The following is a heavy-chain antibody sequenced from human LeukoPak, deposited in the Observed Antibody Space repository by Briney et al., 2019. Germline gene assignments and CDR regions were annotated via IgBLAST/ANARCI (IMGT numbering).Heavy chain of an antibody. V-gene: IGHV5-51*01. CDR1: GYSFISYW. CDR3: AREMGSGSRMSFDV. D-gene: IGHD2-8*01. CDR2: LYPGDSDN. Sequence: GESLKISCQASGYSFISYWIGWVPQVPGKGLELMGILYPGDSDNKYSPSFQGQVTFSADKASNTAYLQWSSLKSSDTAMYYCAREMGSGSRMSFDVWGQGTMVTVSS. J-gene: IGHJ3*01.